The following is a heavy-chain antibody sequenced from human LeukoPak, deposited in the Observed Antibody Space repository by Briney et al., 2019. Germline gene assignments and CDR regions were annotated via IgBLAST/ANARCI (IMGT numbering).Heavy chain of an antibody. CDR1: GGSFSGYY. CDR3: ARIVVAHYHYYGMDV. Sequence: SETLSLTCAVYGGSFSGYYWSWIRQPPGKGLEWIGEINHSGSTNYNPSLKSRVTISVDTSKNQFSLKLSSVTAADTAVYYCARIVVAHYHYYGMDVWGQGTTVTVSS. J-gene: IGHJ6*02. D-gene: IGHD3-22*01. V-gene: IGHV4-34*01. CDR2: INHSGST.